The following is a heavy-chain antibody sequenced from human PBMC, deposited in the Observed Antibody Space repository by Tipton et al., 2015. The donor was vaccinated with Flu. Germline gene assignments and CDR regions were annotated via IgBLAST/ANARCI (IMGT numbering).Heavy chain of an antibody. Sequence: GSLRLSCAASGFTFSRYAMSWVRQAPGKGLEWVAGVSGGGGTTYFADSVKGRFTISRNNSRNMVFLQMNNLRVEDTAEYYCAKVIPELVAGLDYWGQGTLVTVSS. V-gene: IGHV3-23*01. CDR2: VSGGGGTT. D-gene: IGHD6-19*01. J-gene: IGHJ4*02. CDR3: AKVIPELVAGLDY. CDR1: GFTFSRYA.